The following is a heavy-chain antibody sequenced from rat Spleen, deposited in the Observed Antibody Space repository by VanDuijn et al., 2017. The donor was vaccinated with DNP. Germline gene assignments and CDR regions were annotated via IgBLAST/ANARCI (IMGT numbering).Heavy chain of an antibody. CDR3: ARREGQLFDY. J-gene: IGHJ2*01. V-gene: IGHV5-31*01. CDR2: ITSSGGST. D-gene: IGHD1-10*01. Sequence: EVRLVESGGGLVQPGRSLKVSCVVSGFTFNKYWMTWIRQVPGKGLDWVASITSSGGSTYYPDSVKGRLTISRDNAKNTLYLQMNSLRSEDTATYYCARREGQLFDYWGQGVMVTVSS. CDR1: GFTFNKYW.